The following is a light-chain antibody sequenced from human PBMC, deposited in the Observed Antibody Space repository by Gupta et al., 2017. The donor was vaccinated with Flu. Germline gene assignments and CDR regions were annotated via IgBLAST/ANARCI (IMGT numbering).Light chain of an antibody. V-gene: IGKV1-39*01. CDR1: QSIRFY. CDR2: AAS. Sequence: DIQMTQSPSSLSASVGDRVTITCRASQSIRFYLNWYQQKPGKAPKLLIYAASNLQSGVPSRFSGSGSGTDFTLTISSLQPEDFATYYCQQSYSNPPLTFGGGTKVEIK. CDR3: QQSYSNPPLT. J-gene: IGKJ4*01.